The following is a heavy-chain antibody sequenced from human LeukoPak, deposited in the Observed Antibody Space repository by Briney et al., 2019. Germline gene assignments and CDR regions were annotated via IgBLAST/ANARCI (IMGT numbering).Heavy chain of an antibody. CDR1: GFTFSSYA. J-gene: IGHJ4*02. D-gene: IGHD6-13*01. CDR2: ISYDGSNK. Sequence: PGGSLRLSCAASGFTFSSYAMHWVRQAPGKGLEWVAVISYDGSNKYYADSVKGRFTISRDNSKNTLYLQMNSLRAEDTAVYYCAKGRQLVRTELDYWGQGTLVTVSS. V-gene: IGHV3-30*04. CDR3: AKGRQLVRTELDY.